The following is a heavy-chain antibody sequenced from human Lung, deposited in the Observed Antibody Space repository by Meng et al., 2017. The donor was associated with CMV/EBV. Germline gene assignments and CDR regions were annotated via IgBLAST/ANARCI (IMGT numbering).Heavy chain of an antibody. CDR1: GLTFSSYS. CDR3: ARDAFYYYYYYGMDV. J-gene: IGHJ6*02. CDR2: ISSSSSYI. Sequence: GESLKISCPASGLTFSSYSMNWVRQAPGKGLEWVSSISSSSSYIYYADSVKGRFTISRDNAKNSLYLQMNSLRAEDTAVYYCARDAFYYYYYYGMDVWGQGTTVTVSS. V-gene: IGHV3-21*01. D-gene: IGHD3-16*01.